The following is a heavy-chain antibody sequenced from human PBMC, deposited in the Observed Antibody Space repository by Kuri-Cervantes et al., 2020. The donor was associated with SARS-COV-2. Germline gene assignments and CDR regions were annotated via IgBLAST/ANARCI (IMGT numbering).Heavy chain of an antibody. CDR3: ASMYHYLTIYYFDY. J-gene: IGHJ4*02. CDR2: INPNSGGT. Sequence: ASVKVSCKASGYTFTGYYMHWVRQAPGQGLEWMEWINPNSGGTNYAQKFQGRVNMTRDTSISTAYMELSRLRSDDTAVYYCASMYHYLTIYYFDYWGQGTLVTVSS. CDR1: GYTFTGYY. V-gene: IGHV1-2*02. D-gene: IGHD3-9*01.